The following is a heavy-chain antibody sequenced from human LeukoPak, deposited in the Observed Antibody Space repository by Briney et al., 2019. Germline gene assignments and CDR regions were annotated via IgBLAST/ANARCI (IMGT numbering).Heavy chain of an antibody. V-gene: IGHV1-18*01. CDR1: GYTFTSHG. Sequence: ASVKVSCKTAGYTFTSHGISWVRQAPGQGLEWMGWISAYSGDTKFAQKFQGRVTMTTETSTSTAYMELRSLRFDDTAVYYCARDKRYAFGNWGQGTLVSVSS. CDR3: ARDKRYAFGN. CDR2: ISAYSGDT. D-gene: IGHD3-9*01. J-gene: IGHJ4*02.